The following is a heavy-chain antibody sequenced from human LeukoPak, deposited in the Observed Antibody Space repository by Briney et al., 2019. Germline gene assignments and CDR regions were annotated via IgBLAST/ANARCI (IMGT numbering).Heavy chain of an antibody. CDR3: ARDFLRRGYDFWSGYYDY. CDR2: ISHVGSNK. V-gene: IGHV3-30-3*01. Sequence: GGSLRLSCAASGFTFTNFAMSWVRQAPGKGLEWVAVISHVGSNKYYADSVQGRFSISRDNSKNTLYLQMNSLRAEDTAVYYCARDFLRRGYDFWSGYYDYWGQGTLVTVSS. J-gene: IGHJ4*02. D-gene: IGHD3-3*01. CDR1: GFTFTNFA.